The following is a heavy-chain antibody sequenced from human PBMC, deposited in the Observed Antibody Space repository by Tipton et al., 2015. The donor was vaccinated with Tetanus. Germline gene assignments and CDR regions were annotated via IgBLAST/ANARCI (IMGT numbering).Heavy chain of an antibody. CDR2: IYYSGST. J-gene: IGHJ5*02. CDR1: GGSISSSSYY. V-gene: IGHV4-39*01. Sequence: GLVKPSETLSLTCTVSGGSISSSSYYWGWIRQPPGKGLEWIGSIYYSGSTYYNPSLKSRVTISVDTSKNLFSLELSSVTAADTAVYYCARHPFLKVVPAATQGGSNWFDPWGQGTLVTVSS. CDR3: ARHPFLKVVPAATQGGSNWFDP. D-gene: IGHD2-2*01.